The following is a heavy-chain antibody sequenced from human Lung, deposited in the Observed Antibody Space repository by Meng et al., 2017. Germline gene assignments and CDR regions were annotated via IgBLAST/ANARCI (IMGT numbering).Heavy chain of an antibody. CDR1: GGSMSSGNYY. V-gene: IGHV4-30-4*01. CDR3: ASFDHIPRRNYFDY. J-gene: IGHJ4*02. Sequence: QVQLQESGPGLVEHSQTLSLTCTVSGGSMSSGNYYWSWIRQPPGKGLEWIGYIQHSGSAYYNPSLKSRVSISVDTSKNQFSLNLNSMTAADTAVYYCASFDHIPRRNYFDYWGQGTLVTVSS. D-gene: IGHD2-21*01. CDR2: IQHSGSA.